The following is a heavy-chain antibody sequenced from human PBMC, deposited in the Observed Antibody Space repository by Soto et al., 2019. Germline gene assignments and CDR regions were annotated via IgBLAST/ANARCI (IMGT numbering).Heavy chain of an antibody. J-gene: IGHJ5*02. Sequence: QVQLVQSGAEVKKPGSSVKVSCKASGGTFRSYAISWVRQAPGQGLEWMGGIIPIFGTGNYAQKFQGRVTITADESTSTAYMELSSLRSEDTAVYYCAIARTSSCQVGCWFDPWGQGTLVTVSS. D-gene: IGHD2-15*01. CDR1: GGTFRSYA. CDR3: AIARTSSCQVGCWFDP. V-gene: IGHV1-69*12. CDR2: IIPIFGTG.